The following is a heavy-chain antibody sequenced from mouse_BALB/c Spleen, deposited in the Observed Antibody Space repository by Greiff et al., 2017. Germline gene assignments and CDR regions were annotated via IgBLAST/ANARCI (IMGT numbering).Heavy chain of an antibody. V-gene: IGHV4-1*02. J-gene: IGHJ3*01. CDR2: INPDSSTI. D-gene: IGHD2-3*01. CDR1: GFDFSRYW. CDR3: ARRGDGYYSAWFAY. Sequence: VQLKESGGGLVQPGGSLKLSCAASGFDFSRYWMSWVRQAPGKGLEWIGEINPDSSTINYTPSLKDKFIISRDNAKNTLYLQMSKVRSEDTALYYCARRGDGYYSAWFAYWGQGTLVTVSA.